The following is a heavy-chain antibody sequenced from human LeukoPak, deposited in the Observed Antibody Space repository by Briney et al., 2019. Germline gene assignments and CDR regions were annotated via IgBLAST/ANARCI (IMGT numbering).Heavy chain of an antibody. J-gene: IGHJ4*02. Sequence: GGSLRLSCAASGFTFSSEWMSWVRQAPGKGPEWVANIKKDGSLKYYVDSVKGRFTISRDNAKNSLYLQMDSLRAEDTAVYYCARAGSGSYYVFEYWGQGTLVTVSS. CDR2: IKKDGSLK. CDR3: ARAGSGSYYVFEY. V-gene: IGHV3-7*02. CDR1: GFTFSSEW. D-gene: IGHD3-10*01.